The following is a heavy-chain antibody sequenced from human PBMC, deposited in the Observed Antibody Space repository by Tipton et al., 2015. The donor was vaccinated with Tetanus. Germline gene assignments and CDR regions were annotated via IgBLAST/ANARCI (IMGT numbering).Heavy chain of an antibody. J-gene: IGHJ4*02. D-gene: IGHD3-22*01. CDR1: GGSISSYY. CDR2: ISSSGST. CDR3: ARDRRDFAYDSRGFYSPLYYFDN. V-gene: IGHV4-4*08. Sequence: LRLSCTVSGGSISSYYWSWIRQPPGKGLEWLAYISSSGSTNSNYSLKSRITISRDTSKNQFSLKLASVTAADAAVYFCARDRRDFAYDSRGFYSPLYYFDNWGQGLRVTVSS.